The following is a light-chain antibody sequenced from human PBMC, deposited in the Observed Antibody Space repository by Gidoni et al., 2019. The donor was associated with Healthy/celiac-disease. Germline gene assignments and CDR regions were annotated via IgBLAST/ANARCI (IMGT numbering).Light chain of an antibody. CDR3: QQYYSTPRWT. CDR2: WAS. V-gene: IGKV4-1*01. CDR1: PSVLSSSNNKNY. J-gene: IGKJ1*01. Sequence: DIVMTQSPDSLAVSLGERATINCKSSPSVLSSSNNKNYLAWYQQKPGQPPKLLIYWASTRESGVPDRFSGSGSGTDFTLTISSLQAEDVAVYYCQQYYSTPRWTFGQGTKVEIK.